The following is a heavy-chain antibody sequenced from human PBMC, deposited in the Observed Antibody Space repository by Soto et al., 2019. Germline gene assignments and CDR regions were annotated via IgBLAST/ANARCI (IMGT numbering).Heavy chain of an antibody. J-gene: IGHJ1*01. V-gene: IGHV5-51*01. Sequence: GESLKISCQGSGYTFTSYWIGWVRQMPGKGLEWMGIIYPGDSETRYSPSFQGQVTISADKSISTAYLQWSSLKASDTAMYYCARHAEMATISEYFQHWGQGTLVTVSS. CDR3: ARHAEMATISEYFQH. CDR2: IYPGDSET. CDR1: GYTFTSYW. D-gene: IGHD5-12*01.